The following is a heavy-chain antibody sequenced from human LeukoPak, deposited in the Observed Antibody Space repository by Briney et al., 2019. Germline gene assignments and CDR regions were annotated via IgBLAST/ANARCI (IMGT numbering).Heavy chain of an antibody. V-gene: IGHV3-21*05. Sequence: GGSLRLSCAASGFIFSSYSMNWVRQAPGRGLEWISYIGLASGFTSYADSVKGRFTISSDTATNSLYLHMHSLRAEDTAVYYCARDHNWAFDYWGQGALVTVPS. CDR3: ARDHNWAFDY. D-gene: IGHD1-20*01. CDR2: IGLASGFT. J-gene: IGHJ4*02. CDR1: GFIFSSYS.